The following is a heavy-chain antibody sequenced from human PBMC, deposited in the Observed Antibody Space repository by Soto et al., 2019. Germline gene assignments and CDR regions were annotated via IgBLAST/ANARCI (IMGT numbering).Heavy chain of an antibody. Sequence: PGGSLRLSCAAFGLTISGKKYVAWVRQAPGKGLEWVSALYDVDGSFYADSVKGRFTTSRDNAKNSLYLQMASLRAEDTAVYYCARGDQAALYAEYFQHWGQGTLVTVSS. CDR2: LYDVDGS. V-gene: IGHV3-66*01. D-gene: IGHD6-13*01. J-gene: IGHJ1*01. CDR1: GLTISGKKY. CDR3: ARGDQAALYAEYFQH.